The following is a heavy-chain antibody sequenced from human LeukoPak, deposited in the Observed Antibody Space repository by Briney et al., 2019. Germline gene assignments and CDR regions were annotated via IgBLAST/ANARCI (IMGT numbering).Heavy chain of an antibody. CDR2: INPNSGGT. D-gene: IGHD3-22*01. V-gene: IGHV1-2*02. CDR1: GYTFTGYY. J-gene: IGHJ4*02. Sequence: EASVKVSCKASGYTFTGYYMHWVRQAPGQGLEWMGWINPNSGGTNYAQKFQGRVTMTRDTSISTAYMELSRLRSDDTAVYYCASSYYYDSSGYTAYFDYWGQGTLVTVSS. CDR3: ASSYYYDSSGYTAYFDY.